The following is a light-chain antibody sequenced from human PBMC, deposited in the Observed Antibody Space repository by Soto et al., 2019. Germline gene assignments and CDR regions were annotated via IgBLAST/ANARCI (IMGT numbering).Light chain of an antibody. CDR3: SSYTTTSSVL. J-gene: IGLJ3*02. V-gene: IGLV2-8*01. Sequence: QSALTQPPSASGSPGQSVTISCTGASSDVGGYNYVSWYQQHPGKAPRLMIFEVSKRPSGVPDRFSGSKSANTASLTVSGLQAEDEADYYCSSYTTTSSVLFGGGT. CDR1: SSDVGGYNY. CDR2: EVS.